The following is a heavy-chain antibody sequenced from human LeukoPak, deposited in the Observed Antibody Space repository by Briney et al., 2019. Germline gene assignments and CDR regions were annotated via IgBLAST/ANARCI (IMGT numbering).Heavy chain of an antibody. Sequence: SETLSLTCPVSGGSISSGDYYWSWIRQPPGKGLEWIGYIYYSGSTYYNPSLKSRVTISVDTSKNQFSLKLSSVTAADTAVYYCARVGAGSNYYYYGMDVWGQGTTVTVSS. CDR3: ARVGAGSNYYYYGMDV. CDR2: IYYSGST. D-gene: IGHD3-3*01. V-gene: IGHV4-30-4*01. J-gene: IGHJ6*02. CDR1: GGSISSGDYY.